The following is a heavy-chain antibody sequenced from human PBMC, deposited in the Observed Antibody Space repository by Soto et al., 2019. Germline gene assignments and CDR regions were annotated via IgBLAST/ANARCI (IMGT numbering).Heavy chain of an antibody. CDR1: GGSISSGGYY. J-gene: IGHJ6*02. CDR2: TYYSGST. D-gene: IGHD6-13*01. Sequence: SETLSLTCTVSGGSISSGGYYWSWIRQHPGKGLEWIGYTYYSGSTYYNPSLKSRVTLSVDTSKNQFSLKLSSVTAADTAVYYCARDAQGSWNYYYYGMDVWGQGTTVTVSS. V-gene: IGHV4-31*03. CDR3: ARDAQGSWNYYYYGMDV.